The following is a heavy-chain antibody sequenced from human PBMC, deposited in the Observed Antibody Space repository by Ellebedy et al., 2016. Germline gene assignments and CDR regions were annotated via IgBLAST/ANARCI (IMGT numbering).Heavy chain of an antibody. D-gene: IGHD6-13*01. J-gene: IGHJ1*01. Sequence: SETLSLXXTVSGGSISIDSYYWAWIRQSPGKGLEWIGSIHYSGTTYYNPSLQSRLTISVDTSKNQLSLRLSSVTAADTAVYYCSRHGARLPPAGTLEHFQHWGQGALVTVSS. V-gene: IGHV4-39*01. CDR2: IHYSGTT. CDR1: GGSISIDSYY. CDR3: SRHGARLPPAGTLEHFQH.